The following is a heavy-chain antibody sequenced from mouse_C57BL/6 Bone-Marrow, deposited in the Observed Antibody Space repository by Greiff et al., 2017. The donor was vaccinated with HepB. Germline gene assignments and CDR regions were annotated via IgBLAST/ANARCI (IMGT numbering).Heavy chain of an antibody. V-gene: IGHV14-4*01. CDR3: TYDYDGPH. D-gene: IGHD2-4*01. J-gene: IGHJ2*01. CDR2: IDPENGDT. CDR1: GFNIKDDY. Sequence: EVKLQESGAELVRPGASVKLSCTASGFNIKDDYMHWVKQRPEQGLEWIGWIDPENGDTEYASKFQGKATITADTSSNTAYLQLSSLTSEDTAVYYCTYDYDGPHWGQGTTLTVSS.